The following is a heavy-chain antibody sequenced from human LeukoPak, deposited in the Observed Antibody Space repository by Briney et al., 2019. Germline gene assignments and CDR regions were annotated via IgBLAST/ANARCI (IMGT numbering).Heavy chain of an antibody. D-gene: IGHD4-17*01. V-gene: IGHV3-23*01. J-gene: IGHJ5*02. CDR3: AKDRGDYGDRSRFDP. CDR1: GFTFSTYS. CDR2: IRASGGVT. Sequence: SGGSLRLSCAASGFTFSTYSMSWVRQAPEKGLEWVSTIRASGGVTYYADSVRGRFTISRDNAKSTLYLQMNNLRVEDTAVYYCAKDRGDYGDRSRFDPWGQGIPVTVSS.